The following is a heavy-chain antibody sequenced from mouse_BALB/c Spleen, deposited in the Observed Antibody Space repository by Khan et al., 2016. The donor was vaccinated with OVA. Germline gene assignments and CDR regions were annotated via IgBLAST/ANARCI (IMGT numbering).Heavy chain of an antibody. CDR3: ARSVTITTVVATDFDD. CDR1: GYSITSDYA. D-gene: IGHD1-1*01. J-gene: IGHJ2*01. CDR2: ISYSGRT. V-gene: IGHV3-2*02. Sequence: EVQLQESGPGLVKPSQSLSLTCTVTGYSITSDYAWNWIRQFPGNKLEWMGYISYSGRTRYNPSLHSRISLPRDTYKNTFFLPLKSGTTEDTATYFWARSVTITTVVATDFDDWGQGTTLTVSS.